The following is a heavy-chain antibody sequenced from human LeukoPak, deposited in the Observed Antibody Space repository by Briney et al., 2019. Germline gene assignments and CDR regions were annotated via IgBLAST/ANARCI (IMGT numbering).Heavy chain of an antibody. J-gene: IGHJ4*02. V-gene: IGHV1-2*06. Sequence: GASVKVSCKASGYTFIDYYIHWVRQAPGQGLEWMGRINPNIPNTDDTDYAQNFQGRVTMTRDTSISTAFMELSRLTSDDTAEYYCARDLPSTSNWELDYWGQGTLVTVSS. CDR2: INPNIPNTDDT. CDR3: ARDLPSTSNWELDY. CDR1: GYTFIDYY. D-gene: IGHD7-27*01.